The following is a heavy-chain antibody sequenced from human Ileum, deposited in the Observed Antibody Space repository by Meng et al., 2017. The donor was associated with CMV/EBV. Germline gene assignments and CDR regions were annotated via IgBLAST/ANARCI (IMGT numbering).Heavy chain of an antibody. V-gene: IGHV4-59*01. Sequence: SETLSLTCTVSGGSISSYYWSWIRQPPGKGLPWVGYIHYSGSTSYNPSLKSRVTMSVDTSKNQFSLKLTSVTAADTAVYYCAKVRDCDSTACHYYFEYWGQGTLVTVSS. D-gene: IGHD2/OR15-2a*01. CDR2: IHYSGST. CDR3: AKVRDCDSTACHYYFEY. CDR1: GGSISSYY. J-gene: IGHJ4*02.